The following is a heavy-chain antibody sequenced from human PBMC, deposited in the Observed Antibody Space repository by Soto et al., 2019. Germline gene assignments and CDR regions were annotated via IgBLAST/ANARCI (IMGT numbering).Heavy chain of an antibody. V-gene: IGHV3-48*03. CDR1: GFTFSSYE. J-gene: IGHJ6*02. Sequence: PGGSLRLSCAASGFTFSSYEMNWVRQAPGKGLEWVSYISSSGSTIYYADSVKGRFTISRDNAKNSLYLQMNSLRAEDTAVYYCARDRRITGTTRYYYYYGMDLWGQGTTVTVSS. D-gene: IGHD1-7*01. CDR3: ARDRRITGTTRYYYYYGMDL. CDR2: ISSSGSTI.